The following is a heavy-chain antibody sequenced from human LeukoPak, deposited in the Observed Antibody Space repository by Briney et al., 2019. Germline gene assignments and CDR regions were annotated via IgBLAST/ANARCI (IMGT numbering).Heavy chain of an antibody. CDR1: GITFSSSW. Sequence: GGSLRLSCVASGITFSSSWMSWVRQTPGKGLEWVADIKEDGNEKLYVDSVKGRFTISRDNAKNSVYLQMNPLRVEDTADYFCARDPLCGAIDYWGQGTLVTVSS. D-gene: IGHD4/OR15-4a*01. CDR3: ARDPLCGAIDY. V-gene: IGHV3-7*01. CDR2: IKEDGNEK. J-gene: IGHJ4*02.